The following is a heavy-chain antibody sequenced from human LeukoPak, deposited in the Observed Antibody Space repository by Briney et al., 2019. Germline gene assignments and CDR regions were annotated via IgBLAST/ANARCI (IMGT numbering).Heavy chain of an antibody. CDR1: GFTFSSYA. CDR3: ASHSSGWYLGWFDP. Sequence: GSLRLSCAASGFTFSSYAMHWVRQAPGKGLEWVAVISYDGSNKYYADSVKGRFTISRDNSKNTLYLQMNSLRAEDTAVYYCASHSSGWYLGWFDPWGQGTLVTVSS. D-gene: IGHD6-19*01. CDR2: ISYDGSNK. V-gene: IGHV3-30*04. J-gene: IGHJ5*02.